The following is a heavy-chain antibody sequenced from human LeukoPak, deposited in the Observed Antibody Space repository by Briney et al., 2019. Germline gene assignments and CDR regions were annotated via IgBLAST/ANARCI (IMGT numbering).Heavy chain of an antibody. CDR3: ARADSTDAFDM. CDR2: INPNSGGT. CDR1: GYTFTDYY. V-gene: IGHV1-2*02. J-gene: IGHJ3*02. Sequence: ASVKVSCKASGYTFTDYYIHWVRQAPGQGLEWMGWINPNSGGTNYAQKFQGRATMTRDTSISTAYMELGRLRSDDTAVYYCARADSTDAFDMWGQGTMVTVSS.